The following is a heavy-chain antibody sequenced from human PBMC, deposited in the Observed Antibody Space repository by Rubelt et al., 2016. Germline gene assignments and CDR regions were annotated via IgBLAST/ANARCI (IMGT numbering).Heavy chain of an antibody. D-gene: IGHD3-3*01. CDR3: ARQDVILEWLSSVFDP. CDR2: IIDGETTT. Sequence: RQAPGKGLEWVSSIIDGETTTYYADSVKGRFTTSRDNSKNTLYLQLDSLTAEDTAVYYCARQDVILEWLSSVFDPWGQGTLVTVSS. V-gene: IGHV3-23*01. J-gene: IGHJ5*02.